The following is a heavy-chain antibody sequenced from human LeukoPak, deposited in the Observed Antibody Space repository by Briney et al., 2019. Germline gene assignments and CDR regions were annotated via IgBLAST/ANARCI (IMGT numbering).Heavy chain of an antibody. J-gene: IGHJ3*02. CDR1: GYTFTSYG. V-gene: IGHV1-18*01. D-gene: IGHD6-19*01. Sequence: ASVKVSCKASGYTFTSYGISWVRQAPGQGLEWMGWISAYNGNTNYAQKLQGRVTMTTDTSTSTAYMELRSLRSDDTAVYYCARGQRYWGSGWYFGAFDIWGQGTMVTVSS. CDR3: ARGQRYWGSGWYFGAFDI. CDR2: ISAYNGNT.